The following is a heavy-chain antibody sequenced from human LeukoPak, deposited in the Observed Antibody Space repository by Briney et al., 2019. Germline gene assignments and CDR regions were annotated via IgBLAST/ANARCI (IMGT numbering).Heavy chain of an antibody. Sequence: PGRSLRLSCAASGFTFSSYGMHWVRQAPGKGLGWVAVIWYDGSNKYYADSVKGRFTISRDNSKNTLYLQMNSLRAEDTAVYYCARESQGDYDILTGPFDYWGQGTLVTVSS. J-gene: IGHJ4*02. CDR1: GFTFSSYG. CDR2: IWYDGSNK. V-gene: IGHV3-33*01. CDR3: ARESQGDYDILTGPFDY. D-gene: IGHD3-9*01.